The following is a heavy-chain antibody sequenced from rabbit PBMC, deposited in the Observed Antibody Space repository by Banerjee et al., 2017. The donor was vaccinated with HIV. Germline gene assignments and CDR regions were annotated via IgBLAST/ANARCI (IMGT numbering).Heavy chain of an antibody. J-gene: IGHJ6*01. CDR2: IYVGSSGGT. V-gene: IGHV1S40*01. CDR3: ARADYSGYGYVPYYGMDL. CDR1: GFSFSSNYW. Sequence: QSLEESGGDLVKPGASLTLTCTASGFSFSSNYWICWVRQAPGKGLEWIACIYVGSSGGTYYASWAKGRFTTSKTSSTTVTLQMTSLTAADTATYFCARADYSGYGYVPYYGMDLWGPGTLVTVS. D-gene: IGHD6-1*01.